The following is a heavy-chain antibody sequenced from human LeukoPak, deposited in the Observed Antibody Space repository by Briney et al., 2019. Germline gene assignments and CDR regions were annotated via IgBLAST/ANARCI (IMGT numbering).Heavy chain of an antibody. J-gene: IGHJ3*02. CDR1: GFTFSSFA. CDR3: ARGKDYIWGSYRYRAFDI. Sequence: GGSLRLSCAASGFTFSSFAMSWVRQAPGKGLEWVANIKQDGSEKYYVDSVKGRFTISRDNAKNSLYLQMNSLRAEDTAVYYCARGKDYIWGSYRYRAFDIWGQGTMVTVSS. V-gene: IGHV3-7*01. D-gene: IGHD3-16*02. CDR2: IKQDGSEK.